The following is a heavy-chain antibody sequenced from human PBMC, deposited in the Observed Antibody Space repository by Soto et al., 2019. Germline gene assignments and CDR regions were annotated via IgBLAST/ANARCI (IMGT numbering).Heavy chain of an antibody. CDR3: ASRLVATTPTPFDY. V-gene: IGHV4-4*02. CDR2: IYHSGST. CDR1: SGSISSSNW. D-gene: IGHD5-12*01. Sequence: QVQLQESGPGLVKPSGTLSLTCAVSSGSISSSNWWSWVRQPPGKGREWIGEIYHSGSTNYTPSLKSRVTISVDKSKNQFSLKLSSVTAADTAVYYCASRLVATTPTPFDYWGQGTLVTVSS. J-gene: IGHJ4*02.